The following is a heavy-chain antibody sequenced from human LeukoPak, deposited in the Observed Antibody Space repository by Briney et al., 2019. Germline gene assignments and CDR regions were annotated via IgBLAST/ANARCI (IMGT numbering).Heavy chain of an antibody. CDR1: GGSISSYY. J-gene: IGHJ6*03. CDR2: IYYSGST. Sequence: SETLSLTCTVSGGSISSYYWSWIRQPPGKGLEWIGYIYYSGSTNYNPSLKSRVTISVDTSKNQFSLKLSSVTAAETAVYYCARGFHGSGSYSPPYYYMDVWGKGTTVTISS. V-gene: IGHV4-59*01. CDR3: ARGFHGSGSYSPPYYYMDV. D-gene: IGHD3-10*01.